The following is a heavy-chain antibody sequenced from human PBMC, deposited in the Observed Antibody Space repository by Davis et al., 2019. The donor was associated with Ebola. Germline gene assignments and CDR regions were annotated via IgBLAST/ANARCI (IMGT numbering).Heavy chain of an antibody. V-gene: IGHV5-51*01. CDR3: ARHAHRKQWGGS. CDR1: GYSFTTNW. CDR2: ANFHDSDT. Sequence: GGSLRLSCKGSGYSFTTNWIAWVRQMHGKGLEWLGLANFHDSDTRYSPSFRGQVTFSADKSITTAFLQWSSLQASDTAIYYCARHAHRKQWGGSWGQGTLVTVSS. J-gene: IGHJ5*02. D-gene: IGHD3-16*01.